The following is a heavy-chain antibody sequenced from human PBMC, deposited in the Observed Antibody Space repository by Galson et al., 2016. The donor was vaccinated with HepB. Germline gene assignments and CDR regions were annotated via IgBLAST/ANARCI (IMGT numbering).Heavy chain of an antibody. CDR3: ARWAYQSGNYRALDY. J-gene: IGHJ4*02. D-gene: IGHD3-16*02. V-gene: IGHV3-23*01. CDR1: GFTFSTYA. Sequence: SLRLSCAASGFTFSTYAMDWVRQAPGKGPKWVSAINGNGGSTYYTDSVKGRFTISRGNSKNTLYLQMNSLRAEDTAVYSCARWAYQSGNYRALDYWGQGTLVTVSS. CDR2: INGNGGST.